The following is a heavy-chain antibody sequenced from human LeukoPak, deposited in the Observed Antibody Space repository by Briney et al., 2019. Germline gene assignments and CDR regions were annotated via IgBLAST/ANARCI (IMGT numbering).Heavy chain of an antibody. CDR2: ISYDGSNK. CDR3: ARYSYGYFDAFDI. D-gene: IGHD5-18*01. J-gene: IGHJ3*02. Sequence: GGSLRLSCAASEFSVGSNYMTWVRQAPGKGLEWVAVISYDGSNKYYADSVKGRFTISRDNSKNTLYLQMNSLRAEDTAVYYCARYSYGYFDAFDIWGQGTMVTVSS. V-gene: IGHV3-30*03. CDR1: EFSVGSNY.